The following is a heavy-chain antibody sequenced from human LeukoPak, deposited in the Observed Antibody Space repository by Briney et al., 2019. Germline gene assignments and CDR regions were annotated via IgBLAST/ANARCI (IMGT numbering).Heavy chain of an antibody. D-gene: IGHD3-22*01. CDR2: INHSGST. CDR3: ARRDNSSGYHKIFDY. CDR1: GGSFSGYY. V-gene: IGHV4-34*01. J-gene: IGHJ4*02. Sequence: PSETLSLTCAVYGGSFSGYYWSWIRQPPGKGLEWIGEINHSGSTNYNPSLKSRVTISIDTSKNQFYLKLSSLTAADTAVYYCARRDNSSGYHKIFDYWGPGTLVTVSS.